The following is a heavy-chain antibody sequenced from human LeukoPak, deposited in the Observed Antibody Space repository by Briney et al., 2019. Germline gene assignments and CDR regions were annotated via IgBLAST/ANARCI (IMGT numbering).Heavy chain of an antibody. CDR3: ARALYDILHMLSWFDP. D-gene: IGHD3-9*01. Sequence: ASVKVSCKASGYSFTAFYIHWVRQAPGPGLEWMGWINPNSGGTNYAQKFQGRVTMTRSTSISTAYMELSRLRSDDTAVYYCARALYDILHMLSWFDPWGQGKLVTVSS. J-gene: IGHJ5*02. CDR2: INPNSGGT. CDR1: GYSFTAFY. V-gene: IGHV1-2*02.